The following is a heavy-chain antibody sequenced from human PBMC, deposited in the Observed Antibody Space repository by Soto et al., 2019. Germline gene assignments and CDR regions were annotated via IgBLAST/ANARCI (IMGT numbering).Heavy chain of an antibody. J-gene: IGHJ4*02. CDR2: IYWDDDK. V-gene: IGHV2-5*02. D-gene: IGHD2-15*01. CDR3: AHSRPPRLLDY. Sequence: QITLKESGPTLVKPTQTLTLTCTFSGFSLSTSGVGVGWIRQPPGKALEWLALIYWDDDKRYSPSLNIRLTITKDTAKNQVVLTMTNMDPVDTATYYCAHSRPPRLLDYWGQGTLVTVSS. CDR1: GFSLSTSGVG.